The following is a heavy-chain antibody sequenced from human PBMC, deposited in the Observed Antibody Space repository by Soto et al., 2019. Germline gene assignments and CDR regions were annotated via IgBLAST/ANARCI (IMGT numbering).Heavy chain of an antibody. V-gene: IGHV5-51*03. CDR2: IYPGDSET. CDR1: GYSFSNYW. Sequence: PGKSLKISCKGSGYSFSNYWIVWVRQMPGKGLEWMGIIYPGDSETKYSPSFQGQVTISADKSINTAYLQWISLKASDTAMYYCARRRAGNPDDWFDPWGQGTLVTVSS. D-gene: IGHD6-13*01. J-gene: IGHJ5*02. CDR3: ARRRAGNPDDWFDP.